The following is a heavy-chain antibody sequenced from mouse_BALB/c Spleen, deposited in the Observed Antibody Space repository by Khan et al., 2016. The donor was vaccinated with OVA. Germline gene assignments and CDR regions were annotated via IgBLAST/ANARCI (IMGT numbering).Heavy chain of an antibody. D-gene: IGHD1-1*01. J-gene: IGHJ2*01. CDR1: GFTFSNFG. V-gene: IGHV5-17*02. CDR2: ISGDSNTI. CDR3: ARSYFYGYYFDQ. Sequence: EVELVESGGGLVQPGGSRKLSCAASGFTFSNFGMHWIRQAPEKGLEWVAYISGDSNTIYHADTVKGRFTISRDNPRNTLFLQMTSLMSEDTAMYYCARSYFYGYYFDQWGQGTTLTVS.